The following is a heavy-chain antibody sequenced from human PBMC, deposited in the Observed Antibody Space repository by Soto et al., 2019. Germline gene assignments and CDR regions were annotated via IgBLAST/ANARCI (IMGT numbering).Heavy chain of an antibody. CDR1: GFIFSDYT. J-gene: IGHJ5*02. V-gene: IGHV3-21*01. Sequence: EVHLVESGGGLVKPGGSLRLTCAASGFIFSDYTMNWVRQAPGKGLEWVSSISGGSDYIFYADTVKGRFTSSRDNARNSLYLQMTSLRAEDTAVYYCSKDSGCVNNACAYDPWGQGTLVTVSS. CDR3: SKDSGCVNNACAYDP. D-gene: IGHD1-20*01. CDR2: ISGGSDYI.